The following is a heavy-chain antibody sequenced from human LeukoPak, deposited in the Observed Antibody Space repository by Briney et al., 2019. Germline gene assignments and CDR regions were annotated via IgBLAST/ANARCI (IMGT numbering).Heavy chain of an antibody. D-gene: IGHD2-15*01. CDR3: ARGLLDFYFYYYMDV. CDR2: IYHSGST. J-gene: IGHJ6*03. V-gene: IGHV4-38-2*02. CDR1: GYSISSGYY. Sequence: SETLSLTCTVSGYSISSGYYWGWIRQPPGKGLEWIGSIYHSGSTYYNPSLKSRVTISVDTSKNQFSLKLSSVTAADTAVYYCARGLLDFYFYYYMDVWRKGTTVTVSS.